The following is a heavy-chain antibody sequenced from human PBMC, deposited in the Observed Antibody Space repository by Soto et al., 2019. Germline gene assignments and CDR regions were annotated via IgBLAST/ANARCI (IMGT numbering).Heavy chain of an antibody. CDR1: GYTFTTYS. Sequence: QVQLVQSGAEVKKPGASVKVSCKASGYTFTTYSMHWVRQAPGQRLEWMGWINAGNGHTKYSQNFPGRVTITRDTSASTVYMDLSSLKCEDTAVYYGVGGALEGGHDGFDIWGQGTLVTVSS. D-gene: IGHD3-16*01. J-gene: IGHJ3*02. CDR2: INAGNGHT. CDR3: VGGALEGGHDGFDI. V-gene: IGHV1-3*01.